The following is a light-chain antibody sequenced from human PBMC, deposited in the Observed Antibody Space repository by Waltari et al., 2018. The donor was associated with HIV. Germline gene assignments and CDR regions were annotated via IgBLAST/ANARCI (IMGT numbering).Light chain of an antibody. CDR2: KDS. CDR1: ALPKQS. CDR3: QSAGSIATYRV. J-gene: IGLJ3*02. V-gene: IGLV3-25*03. Sequence: SYELTQPPSVSVSPGQKARITCSGDALPKQSAYWYQQKPGQAPVLVIYKDSERPSGIPQRFSGSRSGTTVTLTIIGVQAEDEADYYCQSAGSIATYRVFGGGTKLTVL.